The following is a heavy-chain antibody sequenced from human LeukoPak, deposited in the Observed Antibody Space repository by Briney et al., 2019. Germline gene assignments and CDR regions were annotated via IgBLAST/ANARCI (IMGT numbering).Heavy chain of an antibody. J-gene: IGHJ6*02. D-gene: IGHD3-10*01. V-gene: IGHV5-51*01. CDR2: INPGDSDT. Sequence: GESLKSSCKGSGYSFTTNWIGWVRQMPGKGLEWMGIINPGDSDTRYSPSFQGQVTISADKSISTAYLQWSSLKASDTAMYYCARKGSGSAVYYYGLDVWGQGTTVTTSS. CDR1: GYSFTTNW. CDR3: ARKGSGSAVYYYGLDV.